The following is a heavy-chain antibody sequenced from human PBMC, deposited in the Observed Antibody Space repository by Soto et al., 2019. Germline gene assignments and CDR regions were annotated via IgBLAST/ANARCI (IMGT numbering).Heavy chain of an antibody. D-gene: IGHD3-9*01. Sequence: EVQVAESGGGLVKPGGSLRLSCTASGFNFSKAWMSWVRQAPGQGLEWVGRIKSKSDGGTTDYAAPVKGRYTISRDDSKNTLYREMNSLKTEDTAVYYCNGRLHPLKLQRLTGLGDWGQGTLVTVSS. CDR1: GFNFSKAW. J-gene: IGHJ4*02. CDR2: IKSKSDGGTT. V-gene: IGHV3-15*01. CDR3: NGRLHPLKLQRLTGLGD.